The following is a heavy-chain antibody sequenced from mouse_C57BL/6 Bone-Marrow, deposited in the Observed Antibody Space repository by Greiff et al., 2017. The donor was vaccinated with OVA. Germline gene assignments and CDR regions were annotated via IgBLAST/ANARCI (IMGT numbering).Heavy chain of an antibody. CDR2: IWGDGST. V-gene: IGHV2-3*01. CDR3: AKLGYFDY. CDR1: GFSLTSSG. Sequence: VQLQQSGPGLVAPSQSLSITCTVSGFSLTSSGVSWVRQPPGQGLEWLGVIWGDGSTHYHSALISRLSIRKDHSKSQVFLKLNSLQTEDTATDYCAKLGYFDYGGQGTTLTVSS. D-gene: IGHD3-3*01. J-gene: IGHJ2*01.